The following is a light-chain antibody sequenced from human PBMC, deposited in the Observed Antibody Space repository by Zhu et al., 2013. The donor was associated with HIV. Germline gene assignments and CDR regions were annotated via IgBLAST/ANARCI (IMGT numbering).Light chain of an antibody. CDR3: QHVNSNAA. CDR2: AAS. Sequence: DIQLTQSPSFLSASVGDRVTITCRASQGINRYLAWYQQKPGKPPKLLVYAASTTQSGVPSRFGGRGSGTEFTLTITSLQPDDFATYYCQHVNSNAAFGPGTKVDV. J-gene: IGKJ3*01. V-gene: IGKV1-9*01. CDR1: QGINRY.